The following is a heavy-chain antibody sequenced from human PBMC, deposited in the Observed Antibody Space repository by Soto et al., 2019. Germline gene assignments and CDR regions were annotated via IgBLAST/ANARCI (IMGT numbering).Heavy chain of an antibody. Sequence: QVQLQESGPGLAKPSETLSLTCTVSGGSNSSYYWSWIRQPAGKGLEWIGRIYTSGSTNYNPSLKSRVTMSVDTSKNQFSLRLSSVTAADTAVYYCARDGDFWSGSYAFDICGQGTMVTVSS. J-gene: IGHJ3*02. CDR1: GGSNSSYY. CDR3: ARDGDFWSGSYAFDI. CDR2: IYTSGST. V-gene: IGHV4-4*07. D-gene: IGHD3-3*01.